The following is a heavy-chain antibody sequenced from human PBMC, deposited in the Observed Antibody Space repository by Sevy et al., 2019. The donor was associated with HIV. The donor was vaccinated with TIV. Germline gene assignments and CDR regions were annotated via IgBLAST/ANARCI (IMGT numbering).Heavy chain of an antibody. CDR1: GFTFSSYS. CDR3: ARAPPHDHDYSKHRGYYYYYYGMAV. CDR2: ISSSSSTI. V-gene: IGHV3-48*02. J-gene: IGHJ6*02. D-gene: IGHD4-4*01. Sequence: GGSLRLSCAASGFTFSSYSMNWVRQAPGKGLEWVSYISSSSSTIYYADSVKGRFTISRDNAKNSLYLQMNSLRDEDTAVYYCARAPPHDHDYSKHRGYYYYYYGMAVWGQGTTVTVSS.